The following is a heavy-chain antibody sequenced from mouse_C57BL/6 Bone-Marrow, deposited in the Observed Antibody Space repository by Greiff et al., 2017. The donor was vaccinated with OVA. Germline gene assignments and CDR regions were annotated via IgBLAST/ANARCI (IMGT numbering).Heavy chain of an antibody. CDR3: ATNDYDWFAY. Sequence: EVKLMESGGGLVKPRGSLKLSCAASGFTFSDYGMHWVRQAPEKGLEWVAYISSGSSTIYYADTVKGRFTISRDNAKNTLFLQMTSLRSEDTAMYYCATNDYDWFAYWGQGTLVTVSA. D-gene: IGHD2-4*01. CDR1: GFTFSDYG. J-gene: IGHJ3*01. CDR2: ISSGSSTI. V-gene: IGHV5-17*01.